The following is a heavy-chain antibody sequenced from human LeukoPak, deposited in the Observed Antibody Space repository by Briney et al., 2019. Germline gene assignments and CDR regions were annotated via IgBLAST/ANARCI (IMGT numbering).Heavy chain of an antibody. J-gene: IGHJ4*02. Sequence: PGGSLRLSCAASGFTFNSYGMHWVRQAPGKGLEWVAVISYDGSNKYYADSVKGRFTISRDNSKNTLYLQMNSLRAEDTAVYDCAKDKGSGWYVGFDYWGQGTLVTVSS. CDR2: ISYDGSNK. V-gene: IGHV3-30*18. D-gene: IGHD6-19*01. CDR3: AKDKGSGWYVGFDY. CDR1: GFTFNSYG.